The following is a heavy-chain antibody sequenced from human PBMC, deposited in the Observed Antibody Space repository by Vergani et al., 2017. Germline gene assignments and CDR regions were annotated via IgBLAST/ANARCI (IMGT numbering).Heavy chain of an antibody. V-gene: IGHV1-2*02. CDR3: AVVATMVEGNWFDP. J-gene: IGHJ5*02. D-gene: IGHD5-12*01. CDR2: INPNSGGT. Sequence: QVQLVQSGAEVKKPGASVKVSCKASGYTFTGYYIHWVRQAPGQGLEWMGWINPNSGGTNYAQKFKGRVTMTRDTSISTAYMELSRLRSDDTAVYYCAVVATMVEGNWFDPWGQGTLVTVSS. CDR1: GYTFTGYY.